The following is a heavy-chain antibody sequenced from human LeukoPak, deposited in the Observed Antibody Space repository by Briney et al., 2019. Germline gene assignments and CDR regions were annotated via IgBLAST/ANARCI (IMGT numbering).Heavy chain of an antibody. J-gene: IGHJ4*02. D-gene: IGHD6-13*01. CDR1: GFTFSSYS. V-gene: IGHV3-21*01. CDR3: ARASSSSWYDPTDY. Sequence: GGSLRLSCAASGFTFSSYSMNWVRQAPGKGLEWVSPITSSSTYIYYADSLKGRFTISRDNAKNSLFLQMNSLRAEDTAAYYCARASSSSWYDPTDYWGQGTLVTVSS. CDR2: ITSSSTYI.